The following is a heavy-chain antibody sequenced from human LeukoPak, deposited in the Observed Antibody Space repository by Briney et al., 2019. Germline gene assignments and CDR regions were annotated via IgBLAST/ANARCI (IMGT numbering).Heavy chain of an antibody. CDR2: ISSSSSTI. CDR1: GFTFSSYS. Sequence: GGSLRLSCAASGFTFSSYSMNWVRQAPGKGLEWVSYISSSSSTIYYADSVKGRFTISRDNAKNSLYLQMNSLRAEDTAVYYCARAGGHSGYYYFDYWGQGTLVTVSS. D-gene: IGHD3-22*01. V-gene: IGHV3-48*04. J-gene: IGHJ4*02. CDR3: ARAGGHSGYYYFDY.